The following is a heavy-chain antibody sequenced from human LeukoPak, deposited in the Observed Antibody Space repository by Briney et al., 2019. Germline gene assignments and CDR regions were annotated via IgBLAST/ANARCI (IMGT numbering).Heavy chain of an antibody. D-gene: IGHD2-2*01. J-gene: IGHJ6*02. V-gene: IGHV4-61*01. CDR2: IYYSGST. CDR3: ARDQWMYQPNEYYYYGMDV. Sequence: SETLSLTCTVSGGSVSSGSYYWSWIRQPPGKGLEWIGYIYYSGSTNYNPSLKSRVTISVDTSKNQFSLKLSSVTAADTAVYYCARDQWMYQPNEYYYYGMDVWGQGTTVTVSS. CDR1: GGSVSSGSYY.